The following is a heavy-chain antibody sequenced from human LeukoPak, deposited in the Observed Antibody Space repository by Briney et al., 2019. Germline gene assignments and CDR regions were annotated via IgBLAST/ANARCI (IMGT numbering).Heavy chain of an antibody. J-gene: IGHJ4*02. CDR1: GFTFSSYG. CDR3: AKDDGCSGGSCFDY. Sequence: GGSLRLSCAASGFTFSSYGMHWVRQAPGKGLEWVAFIRYDGSNKYYADSVKGRFTISRDNSKNSLYLQMNSLRTEDTALYYCAKDDGCSGGSCFDYWGQGTLVTVSS. CDR2: IRYDGSNK. V-gene: IGHV3-30*02. D-gene: IGHD2-15*01.